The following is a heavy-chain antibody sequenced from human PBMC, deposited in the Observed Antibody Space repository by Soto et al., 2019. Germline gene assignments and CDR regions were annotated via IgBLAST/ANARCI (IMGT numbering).Heavy chain of an antibody. V-gene: IGHV3-7*05. J-gene: IGHJ4*02. CDR3: VRGGTNFAY. Sequence: GGSLRLSCAASGFDFSNSWMSCVRQAPGKRLEWVTNINGDVSEKDSEESEKGRFTIYRDNAENSLYLQMFILIAEDTAVYYCVRGGTNFAYWGQGILVTVSS. D-gene: IGHD1-7*01. CDR1: GFDFSNSW. CDR2: INGDVSEK.